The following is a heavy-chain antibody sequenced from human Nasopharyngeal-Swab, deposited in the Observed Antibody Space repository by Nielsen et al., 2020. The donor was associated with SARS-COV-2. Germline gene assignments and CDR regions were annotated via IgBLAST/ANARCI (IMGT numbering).Heavy chain of an antibody. D-gene: IGHD4-17*01. CDR3: ARGRYYGDYDY. CDR2: INHIGST. J-gene: IGHJ4*02. Sequence: SETLSLTCAVYGGSSTTYSWTWIRQPPGKGLEWIGEINHIGSTNYNTYNPSLNSRVTISLTTSKNQFPLALTSVTAADTAIYFCARGRYYGDYDYWGQGALVTVSS. CDR1: GGSSTTYS. V-gene: IGHV4-34*01.